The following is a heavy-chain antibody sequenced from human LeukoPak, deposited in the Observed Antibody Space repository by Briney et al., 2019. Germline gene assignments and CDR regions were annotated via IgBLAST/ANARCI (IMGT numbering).Heavy chain of an antibody. J-gene: IGHJ6*02. CDR3: ARLGYSGYGTNYYYYGMDV. CDR1: GGSISSYY. V-gene: IGHV4-59*08. Sequence: SETLSLTCTVSGGSISSYYWSWIRQPPGKGLEWIGYIYYSGSTNYNPSLKSRVTISVDTSKNQSSLKLSSVTAADTAVYYCARLGYSGYGTNYYYYGMDVWGQGTTVTVSS. D-gene: IGHD5-12*01. CDR2: IYYSGST.